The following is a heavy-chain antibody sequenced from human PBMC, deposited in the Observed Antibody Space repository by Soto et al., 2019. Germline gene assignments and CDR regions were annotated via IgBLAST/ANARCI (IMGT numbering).Heavy chain of an antibody. D-gene: IGHD1-1*01. CDR1: GFTVTNSY. CDR2: VYTSGRT. Sequence: EVQLVESGGDLIQPGGSLRLSCAASGFTVTNSYMAWVRQAPGKGLEWVSVVYTSGRTNHADSVKGRFTVSRDISTNMFFLQMNKLSAEDMATYYCARPGFERLYSDQWGRGTLVTVSS. V-gene: IGHV3-53*01. CDR3: ARPGFERLYSDQ. J-gene: IGHJ4*02.